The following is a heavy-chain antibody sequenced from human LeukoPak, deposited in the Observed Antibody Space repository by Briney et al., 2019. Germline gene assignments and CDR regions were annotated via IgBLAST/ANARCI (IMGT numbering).Heavy chain of an antibody. J-gene: IGHJ4*02. Sequence: SETLSLTCSVSGDSINNYYWSWIRQPPGKGLEWIAYIYYSGRDTNYSPSLKSRLTISVDTSKQQFSLSLRSVTAADTAAYYCARHPQGLRYFDNWGQGTLVIVSS. CDR2: IYYSGRDT. CDR3: ARHPQGLRYFDN. V-gene: IGHV4-59*08. CDR1: GDSINNYY.